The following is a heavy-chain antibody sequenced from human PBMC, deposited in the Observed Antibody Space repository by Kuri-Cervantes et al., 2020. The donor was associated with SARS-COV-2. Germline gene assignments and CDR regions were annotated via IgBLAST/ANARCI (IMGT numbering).Heavy chain of an antibody. CDR1: GDPFSSYS. D-gene: IGHD2-8*01. CDR3: ARDCSGTDCNVIVYALSD. Sequence: SVKVSCKASGDPFSSYSFNWVRQAPGQGLEWMGGIIPMFGTADYAQKFQGRVTITADESTSTVYMELTSLRSDDTAMYYCARDCSGTDCNVIVYALSDWGQGTLVTVSS. V-gene: IGHV1-69*13. J-gene: IGHJ4*02. CDR2: IIPMFGTA.